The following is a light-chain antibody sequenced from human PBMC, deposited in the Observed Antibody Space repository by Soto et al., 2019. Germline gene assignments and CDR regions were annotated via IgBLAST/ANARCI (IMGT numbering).Light chain of an antibody. J-gene: IGLJ1*01. V-gene: IGLV1-40*01. CDR3: SSYAGRNNYV. CDR2: GST. Sequence: QSVLTQPPSLSGAPGQRVTISCTGSGSNIGAPYDVHWYQHLPGTAPKLLIYGSTNRPSGVPGRFSGSKSGTSASLAITGLQAEDEADYYCSSYAGRNNYVFGTGTKVTVL. CDR1: GSNIGAPYD.